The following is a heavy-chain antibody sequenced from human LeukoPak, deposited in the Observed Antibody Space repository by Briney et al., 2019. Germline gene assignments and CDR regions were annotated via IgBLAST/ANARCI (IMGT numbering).Heavy chain of an antibody. CDR2: ISGSGGST. Sequence: TGGSLRLSCAASGFTFSSDAMSWVGQAPGKGLEWVSAISGSGGSTYYADSVKGRFTISRDNSKNTLYLQMNSLRAEDTAVYYCAQDSTGLNQFDYWGQGTLVTVSS. V-gene: IGHV3-23*01. D-gene: IGHD1-1*01. CDR3: AQDSTGLNQFDY. J-gene: IGHJ4*02. CDR1: GFTFSSDA.